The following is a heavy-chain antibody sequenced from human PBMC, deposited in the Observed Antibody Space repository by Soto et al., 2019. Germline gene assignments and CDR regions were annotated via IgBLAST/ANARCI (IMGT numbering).Heavy chain of an antibody. CDR3: ASQMAIFRYFHWLYYRMDV. CDR2: IYYSGST. V-gene: IGHV4-39*01. J-gene: IGHJ6*02. D-gene: IGHD3-9*01. Sequence: PSETLSRTCTVSGGSISSSSYYWGWIRQPPGKGLEWSGSIYYSGSTYYNPSLKSRVTISVDTSTNQFSLKLSSVTAADTAVYYCASQMAIFRYFHWLYYRMDVWGQATKVTVTS. CDR1: GGSISSSSYY.